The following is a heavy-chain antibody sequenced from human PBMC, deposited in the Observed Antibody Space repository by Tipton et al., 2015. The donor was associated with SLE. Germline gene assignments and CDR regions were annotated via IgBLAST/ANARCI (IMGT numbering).Heavy chain of an antibody. CDR1: GGSISSHY. CDR3: ARSAAGCRYSDPSVSYYYYYMDV. Sequence: TLSLTCTVSGGSISSHYWSWIRQPPGKGLEWIGYIYHSASTNYNPSLKSRVTISVDKSKNQYSLRLTSVTATDTAVYYCARSAAGCRYSDPSVSYYYYYMDVSGKRTTVTVSS. D-gene: IGHD4-17*01. J-gene: IGHJ6*03. CDR2: IYHSAST. V-gene: IGHV4-59*08.